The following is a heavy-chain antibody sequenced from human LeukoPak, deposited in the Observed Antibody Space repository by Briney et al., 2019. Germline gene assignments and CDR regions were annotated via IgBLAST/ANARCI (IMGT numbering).Heavy chain of an antibody. CDR3: AKVGRSGWSSSGGDF. V-gene: IGHV3-23*01. CDR1: GFTFSSYA. J-gene: IGHJ4*02. D-gene: IGHD6-19*01. CDR2: INASGGSA. Sequence: GGSLRLSCAASGFTFSSYAMSWVRQAPGKGLEWVSTINASGGSADYADCVKGRFPIARDNSNNTLYLQMNSLRAEDTAVYYCAKVGRSGWSSSGGDFWGQGTLVTVSS.